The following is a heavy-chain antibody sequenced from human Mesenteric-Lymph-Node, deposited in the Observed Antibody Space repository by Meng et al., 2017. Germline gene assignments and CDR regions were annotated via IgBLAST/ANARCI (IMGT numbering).Heavy chain of an antibody. CDR3: ARDYYENSGYYYYYGMDV. CDR2: INPNSGGT. Sequence: ASVTVSCKASGYTFTGYYMHWVRQAPGQGLEWMGWINPNSGGTNYAQKFQGRVTMTRDTSISTAYMELSRLRSDDTAVYYCARDYYENSGYYYYYGMDVWGQGTTVTVSS. CDR1: GYTFTGYY. J-gene: IGHJ6*02. V-gene: IGHV1-2*02. D-gene: IGHD3-22*01.